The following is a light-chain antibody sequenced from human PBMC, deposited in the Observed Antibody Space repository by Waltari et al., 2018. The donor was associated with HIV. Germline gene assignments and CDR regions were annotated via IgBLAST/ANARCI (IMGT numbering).Light chain of an antibody. Sequence: EMELTQSPATLSVSPGEGATLSCRTSQSVSRNLAWYQQKPAQAPVLLIYGASTGATGTPARFSGSGSGTEFTLTISSLQSGDSAIYYCQQYIHWWTFGQGTKVEIK. J-gene: IGKJ1*01. CDR1: QSVSRN. V-gene: IGKV3-15*01. CDR3: QQYIHWWT. CDR2: GAS.